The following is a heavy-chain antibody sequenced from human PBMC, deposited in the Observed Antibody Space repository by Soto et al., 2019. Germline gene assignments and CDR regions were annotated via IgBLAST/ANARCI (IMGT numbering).Heavy chain of an antibody. D-gene: IGHD1-26*01. CDR2: IIPIFGTA. J-gene: IGHJ6*02. V-gene: IGHV1-69*12. Sequence: QVQLVQSGAEVKKPGSSVKVSCKASVGTFSSYDISWVRQAPGQGLEWMGGIIPIFGTANYAQKFQGRVTITADESTSTAYMELSSLRSEDTAVYYCARHPVSGSYAYYYGMDVWGQGTTVTVSS. CDR1: VGTFSSYD. CDR3: ARHPVSGSYAYYYGMDV.